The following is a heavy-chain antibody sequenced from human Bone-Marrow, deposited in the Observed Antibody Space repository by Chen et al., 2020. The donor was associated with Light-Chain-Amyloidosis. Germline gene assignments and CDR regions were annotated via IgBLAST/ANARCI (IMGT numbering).Heavy chain of an antibody. V-gene: IGHV3-7*01. CDR1: GFTFSSYS. D-gene: IGHD3-16*01. Sequence: EVQLLESGGGLVQPGGSLRLSCAASGFTFSSYSMNWVRQAPGKGLEWVTNIKEDGSEKYYVDSVKGRFTISRDNAKNSVYLQMNSLKDEDTALYYCASYNGGAALNIWGQGTMVTVSS. CDR3: ASYNGGAALNI. J-gene: IGHJ3*02. CDR2: IKEDGSEK.